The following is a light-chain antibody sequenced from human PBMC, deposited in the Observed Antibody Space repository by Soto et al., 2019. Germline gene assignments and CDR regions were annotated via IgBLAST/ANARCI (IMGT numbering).Light chain of an antibody. J-gene: IGKJ2*01. V-gene: IGKV3-20*01. CDR1: QSVSDSS. Sequence: IPFTQCRWTVPLHPGARATLSCRASQSVSDSSLAWYHQKPGQATRLLIYGASRRATGIPDTFSGSGSGTDFTLTISRLEPEDFAVYYCQLDGESPRYTFGQGTKVDIK. CDR3: QLDGESPRYT. CDR2: GAS.